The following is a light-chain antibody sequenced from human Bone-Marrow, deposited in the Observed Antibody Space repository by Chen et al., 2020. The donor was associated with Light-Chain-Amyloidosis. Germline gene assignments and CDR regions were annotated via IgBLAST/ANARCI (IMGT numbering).Light chain of an antibody. J-gene: IGKJ1*01. CDR2: GAS. V-gene: IGKV3-15*01. CDR1: QSVNRK. Sequence: EIVMTQSPATLSVSPGERATLSCRASQSVNRKLAWYQQKPGQAPRLLIYGASTRATGIPARFSGSGSGTEFTLTISSLQSEDFAVYYCQQYINWQTFGQGTKVEIK. CDR3: QQYINWQT.